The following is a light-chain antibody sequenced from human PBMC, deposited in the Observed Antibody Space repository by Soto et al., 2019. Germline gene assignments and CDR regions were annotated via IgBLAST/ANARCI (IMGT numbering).Light chain of an antibody. CDR3: QQFNTYPLT. Sequence: DIQLTQSPSFLSASVGDRVTITCRASQGITNSVAWYQQKPGEAPKLLISGTSTLQSGVPSRFSGSGSGTDFTLTISSLQPEEFATYYCQQFNTYPLTFGGGTKVEIK. J-gene: IGKJ4*01. V-gene: IGKV1-9*01. CDR1: QGITNS. CDR2: GTS.